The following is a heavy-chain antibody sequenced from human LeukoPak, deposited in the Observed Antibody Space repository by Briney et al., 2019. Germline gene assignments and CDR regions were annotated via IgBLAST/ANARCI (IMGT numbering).Heavy chain of an antibody. V-gene: IGHV1-2*02. Sequence: ASVKVSCKASGYTFTGYYMHWVRQAPGQGLEWMGWINPNSGGTNYAQKLQGRVTMTTDTSTSTAYMELRSLRSDDTAVYYCARDLTYCSGGSCYPDYWGQGTLVTVSS. CDR1: GYTFTGYY. CDR3: ARDLTYCSGGSCYPDY. CDR2: INPNSGGT. D-gene: IGHD2-15*01. J-gene: IGHJ4*02.